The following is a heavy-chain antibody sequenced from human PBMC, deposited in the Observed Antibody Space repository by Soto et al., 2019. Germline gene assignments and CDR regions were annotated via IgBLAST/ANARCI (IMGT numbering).Heavy chain of an antibody. J-gene: IGHJ3*01. CDR3: SRHGVNSPFRF. Sequence: SETLSLTCIVSGDSISASTYYWGWVRQPPGEGLEWIGSIYYDTTTYSNPSLKSRVSLSVDTSRNQFSLKLTSVTAADTAVYYCSRHGVNSPFRFWGQGTMVTVS. V-gene: IGHV4-39*01. CDR1: GDSISASTYY. D-gene: IGHD3-3*01. CDR2: IYYDTTT.